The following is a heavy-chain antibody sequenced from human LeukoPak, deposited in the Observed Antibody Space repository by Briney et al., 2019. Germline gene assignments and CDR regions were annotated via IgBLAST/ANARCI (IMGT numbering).Heavy chain of an antibody. J-gene: IGHJ5*02. V-gene: IGHV1-2*02. D-gene: IGHD7-27*01. Sequence: GASVKVSCKASGYTFTGYYMHWVRQAPGQGLEWMGWINPNSGGTNYAQKFQGRVTMTRDTSISTAYMELSRLRSDDTAVYYCARLGMMTLRYGWFDPWGQGTLVTVSS. CDR3: ARLGMMTLRYGWFDP. CDR2: INPNSGGT. CDR1: GYTFTGYY.